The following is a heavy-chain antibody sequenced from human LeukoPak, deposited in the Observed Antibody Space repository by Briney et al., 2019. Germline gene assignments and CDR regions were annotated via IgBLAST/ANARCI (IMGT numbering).Heavy chain of an antibody. CDR2: IYYSGST. D-gene: IGHD4-17*01. CDR1: GGSISSYY. J-gene: IGHJ4*02. CDR3: ARADDYGDYEDYFDY. Sequence: SETLSLTCTVSGGSISSYYWSWIRQPPGKGLEWIGYIYYSGSTNYNPSLKSRVTISVDTSKNQSSLKLSSVTAADTAVYYCARADDYGDYEDYFDYWGQGTLVTVSS. V-gene: IGHV4-59*12.